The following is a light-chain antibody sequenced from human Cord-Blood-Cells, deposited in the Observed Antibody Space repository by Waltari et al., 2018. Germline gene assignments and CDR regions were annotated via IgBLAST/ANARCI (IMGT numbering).Light chain of an antibody. CDR2: DVS. V-gene: IGLV2-14*03. J-gene: IGLJ3*02. Sequence: QSALTQPASVSGSPGQSITISCTGTSSDVGGYNYVSWYQQHQGKAPKLMIYDVSNRPSGVSNPFSGSKSGNTAFLTISGLQAEDEADYYCSSYTSSSTRVFGGGTKLTVL. CDR1: SSDVGGYNY. CDR3: SSYTSSSTRV.